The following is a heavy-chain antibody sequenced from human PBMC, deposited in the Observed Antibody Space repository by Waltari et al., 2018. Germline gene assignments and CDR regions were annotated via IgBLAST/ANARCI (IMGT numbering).Heavy chain of an antibody. CDR3: ASSPGEQWLVQFDY. Sequence: EVQLVESGGGLVQPGGSLRLSWAASGFTFSSYWMSWVRQAPGKGLEWVANIKQDGSETHYVESVKGRFTIHRDNARNSLYLQMFDLRAEDTAVYYCASSPGEQWLVQFDYWGQGSLVTVSS. V-gene: IGHV3-7*01. D-gene: IGHD6-19*01. J-gene: IGHJ4*02. CDR2: IKQDGSET. CDR1: GFTFSSYW.